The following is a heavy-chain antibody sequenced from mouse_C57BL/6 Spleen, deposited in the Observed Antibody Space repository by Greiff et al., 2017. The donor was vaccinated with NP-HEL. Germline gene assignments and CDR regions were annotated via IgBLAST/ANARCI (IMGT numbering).Heavy chain of an antibody. CDR1: GFTFSNYW. CDR3: TGGGYGRGYFDV. D-gene: IGHD1-1*01. Sequence: EVHLVESGGGLVQPGGSMKLSCVASGFTFSNYWMNWVRQSPEKGLEWVAQIRLKSDNYATHYAESVKGRFTISRDDSKSSVYLQMNNLRAEDTGIYYCTGGGYGRGYFDVWGTGTTVTVSS. CDR2: IRLKSDNYAT. J-gene: IGHJ1*03. V-gene: IGHV6-3*01.